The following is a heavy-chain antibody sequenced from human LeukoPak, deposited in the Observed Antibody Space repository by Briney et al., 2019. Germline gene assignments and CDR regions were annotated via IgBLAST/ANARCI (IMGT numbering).Heavy chain of an antibody. CDR1: GGSFSGYF. CDR2: VNHGGST. CDR3: ASFSSFCTSWYGDDY. D-gene: IGHD3-10*01. Sequence: SETLSLTCAVHGGSFSGYFWSWIRQPPGKGLEWIGEVNHGGSTNYNPSLKSRVNISVDKSKNQFSLKLNSVTAADTAMYYCASFSSFCTSWYGDDYWGQGTLVTVSS. V-gene: IGHV4-34*01. J-gene: IGHJ4*02.